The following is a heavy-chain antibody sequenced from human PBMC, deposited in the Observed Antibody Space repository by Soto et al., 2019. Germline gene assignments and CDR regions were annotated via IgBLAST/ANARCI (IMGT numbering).Heavy chain of an antibody. V-gene: IGHV3-53*01. CDR2: IYSGGST. CDR1: EFTVSSNY. CDR3: AGRVGATNYGMDV. J-gene: IGHJ6*02. Sequence: LRLSCAASEFTVSSNYMNWVRQAPGKGLECVSTIYSGGSTYYADSVKGRFTISRDNSKNTLYPQMNNLRAEDTAVYYCAGRVGATNYGMDVWGQGTTVTVSS. D-gene: IGHD1-26*01.